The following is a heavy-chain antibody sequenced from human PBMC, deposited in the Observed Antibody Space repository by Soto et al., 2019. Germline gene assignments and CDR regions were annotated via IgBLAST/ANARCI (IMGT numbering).Heavy chain of an antibody. Sequence: GGSLRLSCAACGFTFSSYAMSWVRQAPGKGLEWVSAISGSGGSTYYADSVKGRFTISRDNSKNTLYLQMNSLRAEDTAVYYSAKADYYDSSGYYYGFDYWGQGTLVTAPQ. CDR3: AKADYYDSSGYYYGFDY. J-gene: IGHJ4*02. CDR1: GFTFSSYA. D-gene: IGHD3-22*01. CDR2: ISGSGGST. V-gene: IGHV3-23*01.